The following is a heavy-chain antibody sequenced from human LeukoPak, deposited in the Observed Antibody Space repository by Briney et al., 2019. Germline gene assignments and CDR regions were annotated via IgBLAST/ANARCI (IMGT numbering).Heavy chain of an antibody. CDR3: AAQGGSGDLRY. Sequence: PGGSRRLSCAASGFTFSNTWMNWVRQAPGKGREWVGRVKRIIDGGTTDYAAPVKGRFTVSKDDSINTLYLQMSSLKTEDTAVYYCAAQGGSGDLRYWGQGTLVTVSS. D-gene: IGHD4-17*01. CDR2: VKRIIDGGTT. CDR1: GFTFSNTW. V-gene: IGHV3-15*01. J-gene: IGHJ4*02.